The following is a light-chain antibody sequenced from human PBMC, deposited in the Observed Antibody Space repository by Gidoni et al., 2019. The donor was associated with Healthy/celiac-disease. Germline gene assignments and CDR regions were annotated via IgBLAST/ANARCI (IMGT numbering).Light chain of an antibody. Sequence: EIVLTQSPATLSLSPGERATLSCRASQSVSSYLAWYQQKPCHAPRLLIYDASNRATGIPARFSGSGSGTDFTLTISSLEPEDFAVYYCPQRSNWPRTTFGGGTKVEIK. CDR2: DAS. V-gene: IGKV3-11*01. CDR3: PQRSNWPRTT. CDR1: QSVSSY. J-gene: IGKJ4*01.